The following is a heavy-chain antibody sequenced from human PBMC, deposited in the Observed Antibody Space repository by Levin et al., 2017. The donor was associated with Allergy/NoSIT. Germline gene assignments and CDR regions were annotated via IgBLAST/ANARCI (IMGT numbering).Heavy chain of an antibody. J-gene: IGHJ4*02. CDR2: ISTNSAYI. CDR1: GFTFNIYT. Sequence: MPGGSLRLSCSASGFTFNIYTMNWVRQAPGKGLEWISFISTNSAYIFYADSVRGRFTISRDNAKGSLYLHMNSLSADDTATYYCARGPEVWGQGTPVTVSS. CDR3: ARGPEV. V-gene: IGHV3-21*04.